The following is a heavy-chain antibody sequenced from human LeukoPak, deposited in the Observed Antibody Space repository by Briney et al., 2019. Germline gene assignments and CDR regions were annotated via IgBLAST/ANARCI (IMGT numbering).Heavy chain of an antibody. D-gene: IGHD4-17*01. CDR1: GGSIRSHY. CDR3: ARELYGDYASWFDP. J-gene: IGHJ5*02. CDR2: VHYSGST. Sequence: SETLSLTCTVSGGSIRSHYWSWIRQPPGKGLEWIGYVHYSGSTNYNPSLKSRVTISVDTSKNQSSLKLSSVTAADTAVYYCARELYGDYASWFDPWGQGTLVTVSS. V-gene: IGHV4-59*11.